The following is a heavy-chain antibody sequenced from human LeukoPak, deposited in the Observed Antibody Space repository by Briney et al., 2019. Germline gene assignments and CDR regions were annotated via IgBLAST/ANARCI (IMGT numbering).Heavy chain of an antibody. Sequence: PGGSLRHSCAASGFTFSSYAMTWVRQAPGKGLEWVSAISGSDGTTYYADSVKGRFTISRDNSKNTLYLQMNSLRAEDTAIYYCAKDFRREAHWGQGTLVTVSS. CDR1: GFTFSSYA. D-gene: IGHD1-26*01. V-gene: IGHV3-23*01. CDR2: ISGSDGTT. CDR3: AKDFRREAH. J-gene: IGHJ4*02.